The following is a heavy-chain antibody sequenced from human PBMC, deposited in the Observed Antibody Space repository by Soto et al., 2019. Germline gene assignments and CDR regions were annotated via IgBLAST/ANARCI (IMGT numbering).Heavy chain of an antibody. V-gene: IGHV1-69*04. D-gene: IGHD5-18*01. Sequence: ASVKVSCTASGGTFSSYTISWVRQAPGQGLEWMGRIIPILGIANYAQKFQGRVTITADKSTSTAYMELSSLRSEDTAVYYCARDRRYSYGYRWYYYYMDVWGKGTTVTVSS. CDR2: IIPILGIA. CDR1: GGTFSSYT. CDR3: ARDRRYSYGYRWYYYYMDV. J-gene: IGHJ6*03.